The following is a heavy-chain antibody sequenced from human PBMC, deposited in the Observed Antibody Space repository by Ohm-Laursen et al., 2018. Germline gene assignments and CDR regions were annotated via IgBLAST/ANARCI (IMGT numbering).Heavy chain of an antibody. CDR3: AVSEVRYSFTYLADF. J-gene: IGHJ4*02. V-gene: IGHV4-4*07. D-gene: IGHD3-9*01. CDR1: GGSISSDF. Sequence: SDTLSLTCTVSGGSISSDFWTWIRQPAGKGLEWIGRMYATGSSNYNPSLNSRVTMSVDTSRNQFSLKLTSVTAADTAVYYCAVSEVRYSFTYLADFWGQGTLVTVPS. CDR2: MYATGSS.